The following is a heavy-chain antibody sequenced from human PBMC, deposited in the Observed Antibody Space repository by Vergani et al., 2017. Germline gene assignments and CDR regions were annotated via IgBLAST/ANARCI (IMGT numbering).Heavy chain of an antibody. Sequence: QLQLQESGSGLVKPSQTLSLTCAVSGGSISSGGYSWSWIRQPPGKGLEWIGYIYYSGSTNYNPSLKSRVTISVDTSKNQFSLKLSSVTAADTAVYYCASSRFLPGRVAAAGPGWFDPWGQGTLVTVSS. CDR3: ASSRFLPGRVAAAGPGWFDP. V-gene: IGHV4-61*08. CDR2: IYYSGST. J-gene: IGHJ5*02. CDR1: GGSISSGGYS. D-gene: IGHD6-13*01.